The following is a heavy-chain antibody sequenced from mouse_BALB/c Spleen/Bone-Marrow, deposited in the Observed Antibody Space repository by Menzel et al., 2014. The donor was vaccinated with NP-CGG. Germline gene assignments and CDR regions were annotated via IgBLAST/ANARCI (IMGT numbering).Heavy chain of an antibody. CDR1: GYTFTSYY. J-gene: IGHJ3*01. Sequence: QVQLQQSGAELVKPGASVKLSCKASGYTFTSYYMYWVKQRPGQGLEWIGEINHSNGYTNFNGKFKSKATLTVDKSSSTAYMQLSSLTSEDSAVYYCTREGAYWGQGTLVTVSA. CDR3: TREGAY. V-gene: IGHV1S81*02. CDR2: INHSNGYT.